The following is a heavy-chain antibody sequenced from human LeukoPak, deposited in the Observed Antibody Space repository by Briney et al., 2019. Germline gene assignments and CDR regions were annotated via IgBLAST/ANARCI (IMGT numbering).Heavy chain of an antibody. CDR1: GFTFSSYG. V-gene: IGHV3-30*02. D-gene: IGHD3-3*01. J-gene: IGHJ6*03. Sequence: PGGSLRLPCAASGFTFSSYGMHWVRQAPGKGLEWMAFKRSDGSNKYYADSVKGRFTISRDNSKNTLYLQMNSLRAEDTAVYYCAKAEWLDYMDVWGKGTTVTVSS. CDR2: KRSDGSNK. CDR3: AKAEWLDYMDV.